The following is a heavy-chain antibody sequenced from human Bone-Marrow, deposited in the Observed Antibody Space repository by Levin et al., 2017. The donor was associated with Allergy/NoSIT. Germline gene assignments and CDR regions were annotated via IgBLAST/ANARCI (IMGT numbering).Heavy chain of an antibody. J-gene: IGHJ5*01. Sequence: QAGGSLRLSCTGSGFTFSRYSMNWVRQAPGKGLEWLSYIGSSGGVIFYAASVQGRFTISRDDAKSSLYLQMNSLRDEDTAVYYCAGHSGSNWFDFWGQGTLVTVSS. V-gene: IGHV3-48*02. CDR2: IGSSGGVI. CDR3: AGHSGSNWFDF. CDR1: GFTFSRYS.